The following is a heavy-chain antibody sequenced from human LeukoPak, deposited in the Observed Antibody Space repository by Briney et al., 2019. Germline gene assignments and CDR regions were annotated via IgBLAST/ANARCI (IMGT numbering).Heavy chain of an antibody. CDR3: ARRVVLWFGELLDY. CDR1: GYTFTSYD. V-gene: IGHV1-8*03. J-gene: IGHJ4*02. CDR2: MNPNSGNT. D-gene: IGHD3-10*01. Sequence: ASVKVSCKASGYTFTSYDINWVRQATGQGLEWMGWMNPNSGNTGYAQKFQGRVTITRNTSISTAYMELSSLRSEDTAVYYCARRVVLWFGELLDYWGQGTLVTVSS.